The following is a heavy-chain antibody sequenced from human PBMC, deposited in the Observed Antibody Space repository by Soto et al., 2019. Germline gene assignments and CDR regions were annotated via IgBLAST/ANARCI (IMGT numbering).Heavy chain of an antibody. J-gene: IGHJ4*02. Sequence: ESGGGLVQPGGSLRLSCAASGFTFSTYGMHWVRQAPGEGLEWVSYISSSGRTRFYADSVKGRFTISRDSVKNSLYLHMNSLRAEDTAVYYCASEGYNYFDYWGQGTLVTVSS. V-gene: IGHV3-48*03. CDR1: GFTFSTYG. D-gene: IGHD5-12*01. CDR2: ISSSGRTR. CDR3: ASEGYNYFDY.